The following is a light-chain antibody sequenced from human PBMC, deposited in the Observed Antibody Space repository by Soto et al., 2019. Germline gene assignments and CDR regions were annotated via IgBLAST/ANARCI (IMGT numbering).Light chain of an antibody. CDR2: WAS. Sequence: IVVTRSPDSRAVSLGERATINCKSSQSLLSRSNNRNYLASYQLKPGQPPKLLVYWASPRESGVPDRFRGNGAGTEFALTIGSLQAEDVAIDYGQQHYSTPPLTCSGGTKVDI. CDR3: QQHYSTPPLT. J-gene: IGKJ4*01. V-gene: IGKV4-1*01. CDR1: QSLLSRSNNRNY.